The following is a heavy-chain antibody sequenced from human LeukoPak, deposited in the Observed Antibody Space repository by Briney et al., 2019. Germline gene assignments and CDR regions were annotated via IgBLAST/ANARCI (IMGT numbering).Heavy chain of an antibody. Sequence: GESLKISCKGSRYIFTSYWIGCVRQMPGKGLEWMGIIYPGDSATRYSPSFQGQVTISADKSISTAYLQWSSLKASDTAMYYCALHQGPYDYGSGSYSTDYWGQGTLVTVSS. J-gene: IGHJ4*02. CDR2: IYPGDSAT. D-gene: IGHD3-10*01. CDR1: RYIFTSYW. V-gene: IGHV5-51*01. CDR3: ALHQGPYDYGSGSYSTDY.